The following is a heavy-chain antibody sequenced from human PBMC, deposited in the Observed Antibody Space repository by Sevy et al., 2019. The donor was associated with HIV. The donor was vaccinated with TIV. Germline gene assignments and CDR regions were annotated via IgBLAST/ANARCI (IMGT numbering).Heavy chain of an antibody. Sequence: ASVKVSCKASGYTFTGYYMHWVRQAPGQGLEWMGWINGNSGDTKYAHEFQGRVTMTRDTSISTAYMELTRLTSDDTAVYYCVRKYSLATLSENWFDPWGQGTLVTVPS. V-gene: IGHV1-2*07. D-gene: IGHD2-15*01. CDR2: INGNSGDT. CDR3: VRKYSLATLSENWFDP. J-gene: IGHJ5*02. CDR1: GYTFTGYY.